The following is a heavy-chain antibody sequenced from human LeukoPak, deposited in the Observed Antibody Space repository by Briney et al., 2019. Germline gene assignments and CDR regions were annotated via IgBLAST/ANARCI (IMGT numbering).Heavy chain of an antibody. D-gene: IGHD3-10*01. V-gene: IGHV3-23*01. Sequence: PGASLRLSCAASGFTFNSYAMSWVRQAPGKGLEWVSSISFTETTTYYADSVKGRFTISRDNSKNTLYLQMNSLRAEDTAVYYCARVGHYGSGSCFESRGQGTLVTVSS. CDR2: ISFTETTT. CDR3: ARVGHYGSGSCFES. J-gene: IGHJ4*02. CDR1: GFTFNSYA.